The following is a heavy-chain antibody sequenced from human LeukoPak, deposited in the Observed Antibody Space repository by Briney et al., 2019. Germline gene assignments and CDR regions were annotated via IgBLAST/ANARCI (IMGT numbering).Heavy chain of an antibody. J-gene: IGHJ6*03. CDR2: ISSSSSYI. Sequence: GGSLRLSCAASGFTFSSYGMNWVRQAPGKGLEWVSSISSSSSYIYYADSVKGRFTISRDNAQNSLYLQINSQRAEDTAVYYCAMSPEIYFMDVWGKGATVTVSS. D-gene: IGHD5-24*01. CDR1: GFTFSSYG. CDR3: AMSPEIYFMDV. V-gene: IGHV3-21*01.